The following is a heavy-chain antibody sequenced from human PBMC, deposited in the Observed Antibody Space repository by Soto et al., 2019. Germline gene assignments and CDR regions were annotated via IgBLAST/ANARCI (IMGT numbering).Heavy chain of an antibody. Sequence: QVQLQESGPGLVKPSETLSLTCTVSGGSISSYYWSWIRQPPGKGLEWIGYIYYSGSTNYNPSLKSRVTISVDTSKNQFSLKLSSVTAAYTAVYYCASGGPDWFDPWGQGTLVTVSS. J-gene: IGHJ5*02. V-gene: IGHV4-59*01. D-gene: IGHD3-16*01. CDR3: ASGGPDWFDP. CDR2: IYYSGST. CDR1: GGSISSYY.